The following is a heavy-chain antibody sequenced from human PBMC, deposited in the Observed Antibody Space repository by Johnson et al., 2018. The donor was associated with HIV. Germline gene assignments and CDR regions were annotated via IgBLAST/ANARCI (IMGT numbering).Heavy chain of an antibody. CDR1: GFTFSSYA. CDR2: RSYYGSNK. Sequence: QVQLVESGGGVVQPGRSLRLSCAASGFTFSSYAMHWVRQTPGKGLEWVAVRSYYGSNKYDADTVEGRLTISRDNAKNSLNLQMNSLRAEDTAGYYCARVKTPAGPRGPGAFDIWGQGTMVTVSS. J-gene: IGHJ3*02. D-gene: IGHD6-25*01. V-gene: IGHV3-30-3*01. CDR3: ARVKTPAGPRGPGAFDI.